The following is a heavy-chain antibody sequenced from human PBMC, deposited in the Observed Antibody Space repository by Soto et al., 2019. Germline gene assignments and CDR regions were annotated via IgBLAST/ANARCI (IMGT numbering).Heavy chain of an antibody. Sequence: SVKVSCKASGGTFSSYAISWVRQAPGQGLEWMGGIIPIFGTANYAQKFQGRVTITADESTSTAYMELSSLRSEDTAVYYCARDIRSIAAAGLYYFDYWGQGTLVTVSS. CDR3: ARDIRSIAAAGLYYFDY. CDR2: IIPIFGTA. V-gene: IGHV1-69*13. J-gene: IGHJ4*02. CDR1: GGTFSSYA. D-gene: IGHD6-13*01.